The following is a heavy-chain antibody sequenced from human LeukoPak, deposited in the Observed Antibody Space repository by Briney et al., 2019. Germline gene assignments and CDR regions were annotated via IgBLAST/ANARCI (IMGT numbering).Heavy chain of an antibody. D-gene: IGHD4-17*01. CDR1: GGSISSYY. CDR2: IYYSGST. CDR3: ARDRAYGDYLADAFDI. V-gene: IGHV4-59*01. Sequence: SETLSLTCTVSGGSISSYYWSWIRQPPGKGLERIGYIYYSGSTNYNPSLKSRVTISVDTSKNRFSLNLNSVTAADTAVYYCARDRAYGDYLADAFDIWGQGTMVTVSS. J-gene: IGHJ3*02.